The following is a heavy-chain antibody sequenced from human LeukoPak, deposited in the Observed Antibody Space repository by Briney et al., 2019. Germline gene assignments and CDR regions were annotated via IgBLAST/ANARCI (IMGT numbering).Heavy chain of an antibody. D-gene: IGHD3/OR15-3a*01. V-gene: IGHV4-59*01. CDR2: IYYSGST. Sequence: SETLSLTCTVSGGSISPYYWSWIRQPPGKGLEWIAYIYYSGSTNFNPSLKSRVTISVDTSKNQFSLKLSSVTAADTGVYYCARWGTGSRYFDYWGQGTLVTVSS. CDR3: ARWGTGSRYFDY. CDR1: GGSISPYY. J-gene: IGHJ4*02.